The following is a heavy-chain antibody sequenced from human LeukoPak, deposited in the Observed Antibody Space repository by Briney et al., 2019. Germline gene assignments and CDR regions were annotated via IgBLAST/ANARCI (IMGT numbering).Heavy chain of an antibody. D-gene: IGHD5-18*01. J-gene: IGHJ3*02. V-gene: IGHV4-39*07. CDR1: GGSISSSSYY. CDR2: IYYSGST. CDR3: ARPRIQLWLNPRVGDAFDI. Sequence: KPSETLSLTCTVSGGSISSSSYYWGWIRQPPGKGLEWIGSIYYSGSTYYNPSLKSRVTISVDTSKNQFSLKLSSVTAADTAVYYCARPRIQLWLNPRVGDAFDIWGQGTMVTVSS.